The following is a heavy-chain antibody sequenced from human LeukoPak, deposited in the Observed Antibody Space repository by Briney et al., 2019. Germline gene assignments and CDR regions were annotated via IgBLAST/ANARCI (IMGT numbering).Heavy chain of an antibody. CDR3: TKDSRIHSPYYFDY. CDR1: GFTFSSYS. CDR2: ISGSGGST. Sequence: GGSLRLSCAASGFTFSSYSMNWVRQAPGKGLEWVSAISGSGGSTYYADSVKGRFTISRDNSKNTLYLQMNSLRAEDTAVYYCTKDSRIHSPYYFDYWGQGTLVTVSS. J-gene: IGHJ4*02. V-gene: IGHV3-23*01. D-gene: IGHD2-2*01.